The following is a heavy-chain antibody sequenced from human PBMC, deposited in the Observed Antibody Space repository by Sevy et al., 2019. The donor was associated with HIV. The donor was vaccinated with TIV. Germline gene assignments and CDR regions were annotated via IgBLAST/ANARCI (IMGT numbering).Heavy chain of an antibody. CDR1: GFTFSDYS. CDR3: ARANLGYCSGGSCSTFGY. CDR2: ISSSSNTI. Sequence: GGSPRLSCAASGFTFSDYSMNWVRQAPGKGLEWVSYISSSSNTIYYEDSVKGRFTISRDNAKDSLYLQMNTLRDEDTAVYYCARANLGYCSGGSCSTFGYWGQGTLVTVSS. J-gene: IGHJ4*02. D-gene: IGHD2-15*01. V-gene: IGHV3-48*02.